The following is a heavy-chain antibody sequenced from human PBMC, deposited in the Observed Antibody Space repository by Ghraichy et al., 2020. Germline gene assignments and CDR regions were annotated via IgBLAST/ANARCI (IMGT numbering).Heavy chain of an antibody. Sequence: GGSLRLSCVASGLTFSSYWMSWVRQGPVKGLEWVANIKVDGTEKNYVDAVKGRFTISRDNAKNSLYLQMNSLRVEDTAVYYCARAKFDVWGSYPLGYWGRGILVTVSP. D-gene: IGHD3-16*01. J-gene: IGHJ4*02. CDR1: GLTFSSYW. CDR3: ARAKFDVWGSYPLGY. V-gene: IGHV3-7*01. CDR2: IKVDGTEK.